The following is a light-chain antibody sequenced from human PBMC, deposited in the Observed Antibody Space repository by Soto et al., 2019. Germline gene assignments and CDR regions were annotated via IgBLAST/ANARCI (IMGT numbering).Light chain of an antibody. Sequence: QSVLTQPPSVSEAPRQRVTISCSGSSSNIGNNAVNWYQQLPGKAPKLLIYYDDLLPSGVSDRFSGSKSGTSASLAISGLQSEDEADYYCADWDDSLNGPVFGGGTKLTVL. CDR2: YDD. CDR1: SSNIGNNA. CDR3: ADWDDSLNGPV. V-gene: IGLV1-36*01. J-gene: IGLJ2*01.